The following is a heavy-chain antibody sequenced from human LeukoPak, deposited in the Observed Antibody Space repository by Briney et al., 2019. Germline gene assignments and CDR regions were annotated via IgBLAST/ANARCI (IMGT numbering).Heavy chain of an antibody. V-gene: IGHV4-61*02. Sequence: PSQTLSLTCTVSGASISSGSYFWSWVRQSAGKALEWIGRFHTSGGTNYNPSLESRVTISVDTSKNQFSLKLTSVTAADTAVYYCASTVFGVTYNWFDPWGQGTLVTVSS. J-gene: IGHJ5*02. CDR3: ASTVFGVTYNWFDP. CDR1: GASISSGSYF. CDR2: FHTSGGT. D-gene: IGHD3-3*01.